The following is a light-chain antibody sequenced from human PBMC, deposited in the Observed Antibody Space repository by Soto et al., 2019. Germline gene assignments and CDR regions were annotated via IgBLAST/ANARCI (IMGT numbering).Light chain of an antibody. V-gene: IGKV1-39*01. CDR2: AXS. CDR3: QHYNCDSVA. CDR1: ESISRY. J-gene: IGKJ1*01. Sequence: TQMNQSASSLVPSVRDRFTITXRSSESISRYINGYQQKQGXAPKXXXYAXSSLQSGVPSRLSGSGSGTEVTLTIGSLHPDDFATYYCQHYNCDSVAFGQGTKVDIK.